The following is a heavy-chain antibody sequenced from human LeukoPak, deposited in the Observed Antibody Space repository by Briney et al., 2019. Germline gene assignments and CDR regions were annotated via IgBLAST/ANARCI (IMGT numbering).Heavy chain of an antibody. CDR1: GFIFSNYW. CDR3: ARAKVSDY. J-gene: IGHJ4*02. D-gene: IGHD1-14*01. Sequence: PAGSLRLSCAASGFIFSNYWMSWVRQAPGKGLEWVANIKQDGSEKFYVDSVKGRFTISRDNAKNSLYLQMNSLRAEDTAVYYCARAKVSDYWGQGTLVTVSS. V-gene: IGHV3-7*01. CDR2: IKQDGSEK.